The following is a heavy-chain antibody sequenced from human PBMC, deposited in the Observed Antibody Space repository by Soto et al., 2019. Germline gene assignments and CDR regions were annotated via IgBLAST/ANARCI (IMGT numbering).Heavy chain of an antibody. CDR1: GYTFTSYG. Sequence: QVQLVQSGAEVKKPGASVKVSCKASGYTFTSYGISWVRQAPGQGLEWMGWISAYNGNTNYAQKLQGRVTMPTDTSTRTAYMELRSLRSDDTAVYYCARMVVVPAARGGQRGMDVWGQGTTVTVSS. CDR3: ARMVVVPAARGGQRGMDV. D-gene: IGHD2-2*01. V-gene: IGHV1-18*04. CDR2: ISAYNGNT. J-gene: IGHJ6*02.